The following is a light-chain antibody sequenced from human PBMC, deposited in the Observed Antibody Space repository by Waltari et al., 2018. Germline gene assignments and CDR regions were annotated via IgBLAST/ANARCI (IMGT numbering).Light chain of an antibody. Sequence: DIQMTQSPSSLSASVGDRVTITCRASQGIGNGLGWYQQKPGKAPKRLIYSVSSLQSGVPSRFSGSGSGTEFSLTVSSLQPEDIATYYCLQDSFYPHTFGQGTKVEIK. J-gene: IGKJ2*01. CDR2: SVS. CDR3: LQDSFYPHT. CDR1: QGIGNG. V-gene: IGKV1-17*01.